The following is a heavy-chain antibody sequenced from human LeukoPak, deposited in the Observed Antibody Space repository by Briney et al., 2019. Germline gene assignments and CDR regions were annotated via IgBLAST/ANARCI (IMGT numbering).Heavy chain of an antibody. CDR2: ISAYNGNT. D-gene: IGHD3-16*02. CDR3: ARVDGVISYGMDV. CDR1: GYTFTIYG. V-gene: IGHV1-18*01. Sequence: ASVKVSFTASGYTFTIYGISWVRQAPGQGLEWMGWISAYNGNTNYAQKLQGRVTMTTDTSTSTAYMELRSLRSDDTAVYYCARVDGVISYGMDVWGQGTTVTVSS. J-gene: IGHJ6*02.